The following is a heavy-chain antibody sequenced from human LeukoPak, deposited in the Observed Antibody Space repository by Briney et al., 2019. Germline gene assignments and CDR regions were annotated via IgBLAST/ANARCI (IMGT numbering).Heavy chain of an antibody. CDR2: IYYSGST. V-gene: IGHV4-31*03. CDR3: ARGNVQFGTTYCFDY. J-gene: IGHJ4*02. D-gene: IGHD1-1*01. Sequence: SQTLSLTCTVSGGSISSGGYYWSWIRQHPGKGLEWIGYIYYSGSTYYNPSLKSRVTISVDTSKNQFSLKLSSVTAADTAVYYCARGNVQFGTTYCFDYWGQGTLVTVSS. CDR1: GGSISSGGYY.